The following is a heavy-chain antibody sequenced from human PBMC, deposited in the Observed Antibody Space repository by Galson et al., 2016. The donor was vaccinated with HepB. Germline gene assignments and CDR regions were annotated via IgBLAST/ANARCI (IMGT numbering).Heavy chain of an antibody. J-gene: IGHJ6*02. Sequence: SVKVSCKASGYTFAAYYIHWVRLAPGQGLEWLGWINPTSGGTSYAQTFQGRVTMTRDTSITTAYMELNRLRPDDTAVYYCARRIVATIPAYYYYGMDVWGQGTTVTVSS. D-gene: IGHD5-12*01. CDR3: ARRIVATIPAYYYYGMDV. V-gene: IGHV1-2*02. CDR2: INPTSGGT. CDR1: GYTFAAYY.